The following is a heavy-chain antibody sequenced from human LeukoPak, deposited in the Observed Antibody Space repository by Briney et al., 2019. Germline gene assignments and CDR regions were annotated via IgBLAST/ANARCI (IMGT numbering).Heavy chain of an antibody. V-gene: IGHV1-46*01. CDR1: GYTFTSYY. Sequence: WASVKVSCKASGYTFTSYYMHWVRQAPGQGLEWMGIINPSGGSTSYAQKFQGRVTMTRDTSTSTVYMELSSLRSEDTAVYYCARDYGAGATTHDAFDIWGQGTMVTVSS. D-gene: IGHD1-26*01. J-gene: IGHJ3*02. CDR3: ARDYGAGATTHDAFDI. CDR2: INPSGGST.